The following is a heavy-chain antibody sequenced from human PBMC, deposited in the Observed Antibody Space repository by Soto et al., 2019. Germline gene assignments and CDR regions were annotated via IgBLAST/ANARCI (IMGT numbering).Heavy chain of an antibody. J-gene: IGHJ4*02. Sequence: PGWSLRLSCTASGFTFSYYGMHWVRQAPGKGLEWVAVIWFDGTKEYYADSVKGRFTVSRDNAKNSLYLQMNSLRAEDTAVYYCARGHWNPSYFNYWGQGTLVTVSS. CDR1: GFTFSYYG. D-gene: IGHD1-1*01. CDR3: ARGHWNPSYFNY. V-gene: IGHV3-33*03. CDR2: IWFDGTKE.